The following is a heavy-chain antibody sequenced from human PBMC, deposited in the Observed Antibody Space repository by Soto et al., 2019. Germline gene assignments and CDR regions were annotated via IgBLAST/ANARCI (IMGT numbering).Heavy chain of an antibody. J-gene: IGHJ6*02. CDR3: ARDDSDIVGGPSAANHYYGMDV. CDR1: GDSVSSNSAA. V-gene: IGHV6-1*01. Sequence: SHTLSLTCAISGDSVSSNSAAWNWIRQSPSRGLEWLGRTYYRSKWYNDYAVSVRSRITINPDTSKNQFSLQLNSVTTEDTDVYYCARDDSDIVGGPSAANHYYGMDVWGQGTKVTV. D-gene: IGHD2-2*01. CDR2: TYYRSKWYN.